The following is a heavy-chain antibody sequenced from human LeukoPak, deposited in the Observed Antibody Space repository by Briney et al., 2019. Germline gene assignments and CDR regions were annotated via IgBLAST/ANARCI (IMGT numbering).Heavy chain of an antibody. Sequence: SETLSLTCTVSGGAISSNYWSWIRQSAGKGLEWIGQIYTSGSTNYNPSLKSRVTMSLDTSKNQFSLRLNSVTAADTAMYYCAKSGGYGLIDYWGQGTRVTVSS. D-gene: IGHD1-26*01. CDR3: AKSGGYGLIDY. J-gene: IGHJ4*02. CDR1: GGAISSNY. CDR2: IYTSGST. V-gene: IGHV4-4*07.